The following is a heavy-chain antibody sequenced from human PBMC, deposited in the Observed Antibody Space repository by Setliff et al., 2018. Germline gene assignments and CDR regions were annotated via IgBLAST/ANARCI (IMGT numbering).Heavy chain of an antibody. J-gene: IGHJ6*03. CDR2: IYTSWST. V-gene: IGHV4-61*09. CDR1: GGSISSRTYY. CDR3: ARVSGFLYVDV. Sequence: LSLTCNVSGGSISSRTYYWSWIRQPAGKGLEWIGHIYTSWSTNYNPSLKSRVTMSVDTTKNQFSLKLTSVTAADTAVYYCARVSGFLYVDVWGKGTTVTVSS. D-gene: IGHD3-3*01.